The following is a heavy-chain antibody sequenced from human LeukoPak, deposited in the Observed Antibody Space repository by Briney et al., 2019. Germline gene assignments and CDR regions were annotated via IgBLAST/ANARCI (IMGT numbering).Heavy chain of an antibody. CDR1: GFRFSSYW. J-gene: IGHJ4*02. D-gene: IGHD3-22*01. Sequence: GGSLRLSCAASGFRFSSYWMSWVRQAPGKGLEWVANIKQDDTEKYYVDSVRGRFTISRDNAKKSLYLQMNSLRAEDTAVYYCARTYYYDSSGYYHYTPGDYWGQGILVTVSS. V-gene: IGHV3-7*04. CDR3: ARTYYYDSSGYYHYTPGDY. CDR2: IKQDDTEK.